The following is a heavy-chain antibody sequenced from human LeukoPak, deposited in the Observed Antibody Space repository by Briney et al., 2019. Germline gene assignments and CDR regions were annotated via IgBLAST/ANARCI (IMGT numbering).Heavy chain of an antibody. Sequence: GESLKISCKGSGYSFSICWIAWVRQVPGKGLEWMGIIYPGDSDTRYSPSFQGQVTVSVDKSISTAYLQWNSLTASDTAMYYCARQDGDGEYYFDYWGQGTLVTVSS. D-gene: IGHD4-17*01. J-gene: IGHJ4*02. CDR1: GYSFSICW. CDR3: ARQDGDGEYYFDY. V-gene: IGHV5-51*01. CDR2: IYPGDSDT.